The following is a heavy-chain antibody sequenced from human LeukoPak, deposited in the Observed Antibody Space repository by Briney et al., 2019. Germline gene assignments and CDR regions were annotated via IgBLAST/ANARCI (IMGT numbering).Heavy chain of an antibody. D-gene: IGHD5-18*01. CDR1: GGSISSSSYY. V-gene: IGHV4-61*01. CDR2: IYYSGST. J-gene: IGHJ3*02. CDR3: ARSGYSYGADAFDI. Sequence: PSETLSLTCTVSGGSISSSSYYWSWIRQPPGKGLEWIGYIYYSGSTNYNPSLKSRVTISVDTSKNQFSLKLSSVTAADTAVYYCARSGYSYGADAFDIWGQGTMVTVSS.